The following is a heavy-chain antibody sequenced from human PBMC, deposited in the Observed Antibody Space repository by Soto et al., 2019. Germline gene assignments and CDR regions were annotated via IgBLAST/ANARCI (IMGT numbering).Heavy chain of an antibody. CDR2: IYYSGST. CDR1: GGTISSWY. CDR3: ARRYGSAIDY. D-gene: IGHD1-26*01. J-gene: IGHJ4*02. Sequence: PSETLSLTCTVSGGTISSWYWSWIRQPPGKGLEWIGYIYYSGSTNCNPSLKSRVTISVDTSKNQFSLKLSSVTAAKTAVYYCARRYGSAIDYWGQGTLVTVSS. V-gene: IGHV4-59*08.